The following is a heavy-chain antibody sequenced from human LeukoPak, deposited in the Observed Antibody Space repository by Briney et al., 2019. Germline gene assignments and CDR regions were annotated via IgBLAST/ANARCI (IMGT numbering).Heavy chain of an antibody. D-gene: IGHD1-26*01. J-gene: IGHJ4*02. CDR2: IYYSGST. CDR1: GGSISSYY. CDR3: ARLYSGSYFPGLDY. Sequence: PSETLSLTCTVSGGSISSYYWSWIRQPPGKGLEWIGYIYYSGSTNYNPSLKSRVTISVDTSKNQFSLKLSSVTAADTAVYYRARLYSGSYFPGLDYWGQGTLVTVSS. V-gene: IGHV4-59*01.